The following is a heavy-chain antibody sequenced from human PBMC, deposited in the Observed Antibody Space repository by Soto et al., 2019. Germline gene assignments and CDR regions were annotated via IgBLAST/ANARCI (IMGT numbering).Heavy chain of an antibody. CDR1: GFTFSSYG. CDR3: ARYLELITGYYFDY. Sequence: GGSLRFSCAASGFTFSSYGMHWVRQAPGKGLEWVAVIWYDGSNKYYADSVKGRFTISRDNSKNTLYLQMNSLRAEDTAVYYCARYLELITGYYFDYWGQGTLVTVSS. CDR2: IWYDGSNK. V-gene: IGHV3-33*01. J-gene: IGHJ4*02. D-gene: IGHD1-26*01.